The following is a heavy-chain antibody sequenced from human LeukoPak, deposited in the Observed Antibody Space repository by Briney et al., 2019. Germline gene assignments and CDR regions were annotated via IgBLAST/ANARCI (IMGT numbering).Heavy chain of an antibody. CDR2: ISYSGST. J-gene: IGHJ1*01. CDR1: GYSISNGYY. D-gene: IGHD3-3*01. CDR3: ATDSNRGILEWFQY. Sequence: SETLSLTCAVSGYSISNGYYWGWIRQPPGKGLEWIGSISYSGSTYYNPSLKSRVTISVDTSMNHFSLKLSSVTAADTAVYYCATDSNRGILEWFQYWGQGSLVTVSS. V-gene: IGHV4-38-2*01.